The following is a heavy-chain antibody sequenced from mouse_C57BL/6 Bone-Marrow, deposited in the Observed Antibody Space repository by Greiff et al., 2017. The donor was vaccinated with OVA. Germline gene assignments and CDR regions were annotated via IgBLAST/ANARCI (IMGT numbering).Heavy chain of an antibody. J-gene: IGHJ3*01. V-gene: IGHV1-19*01. CDR2: INPYNGGT. CDR1: GYTFTDYY. Sequence: EVKLQESGPVLVKPGASVKMSCKASGYTFTDYYMNWVKQSHGKSLEWIGVINPYNGGTSYNQKFKGKATLTVDKSSSTAYMELNSLTSEDAAVXYCSEYDGAWFAYWGQGTLVTVSA. D-gene: IGHD2-14*01. CDR3: SEYDGAWFAY.